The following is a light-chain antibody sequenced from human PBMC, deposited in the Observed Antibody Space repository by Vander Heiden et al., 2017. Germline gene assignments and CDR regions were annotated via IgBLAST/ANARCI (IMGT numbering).Light chain of an antibody. CDR1: QSVRSY. Sequence: EIVLTQLPATLSLSPGERATLSCRASQSVRSYLAWYQQKPGQAPRLLIYDASNRDTGIPARFSGSGSGTDFTLTISSLEPEDFAVYYCQQYSNWPALTFGGGTKVEIK. CDR3: QQYSNWPALT. J-gene: IGKJ4*01. CDR2: DAS. V-gene: IGKV3-11*01.